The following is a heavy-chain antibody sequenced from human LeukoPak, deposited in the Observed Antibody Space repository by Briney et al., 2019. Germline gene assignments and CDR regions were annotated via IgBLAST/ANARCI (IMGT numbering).Heavy chain of an antibody. V-gene: IGHV1-2*02. CDR1: GYTFTGYY. CDR3: ARDMRRGRDYYGSGTLEF. Sequence: ASVTVSCKTSGYTFTGYYMHWVRQAPGQGLEWMGWINPNSGGTNLNSGATNYAQKFQGRVTMTRDTSISTAYMELSRLTSDDTAVYYCARDMRRGRDYYGSGTLEFWGQGTLVTVSS. J-gene: IGHJ4*02. CDR2: INPNSGGTNLNSGAT. D-gene: IGHD3-10*01.